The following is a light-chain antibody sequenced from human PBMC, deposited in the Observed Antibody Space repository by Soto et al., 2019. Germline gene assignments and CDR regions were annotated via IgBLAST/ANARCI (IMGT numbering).Light chain of an antibody. Sequence: DIPMTQSPSSLSASVGDRVTITCRASQSVSRYLNWYQQKPGKAPKLLLYATSSLHNGVPSRFSGSGSGTDFTLTISSLQPDDFASYYCQQTYSTPGTFGRGTKVEIK. J-gene: IGKJ1*01. V-gene: IGKV1-39*01. CDR2: ATS. CDR1: QSVSRY. CDR3: QQTYSTPGT.